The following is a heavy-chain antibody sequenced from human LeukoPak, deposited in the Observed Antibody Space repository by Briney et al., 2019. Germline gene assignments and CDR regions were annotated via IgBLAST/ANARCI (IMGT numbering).Heavy chain of an antibody. D-gene: IGHD3-16*01. V-gene: IGHV4-34*01. CDR1: GGSFSGYY. J-gene: IGHJ4*02. Sequence: PSETLSLTCAVYGGSFSGYYWSWIRQPPGKGLEWIGEINHSGSTNYNPSLKSRVTISVDTSKNQFSLKLSSVTAADTAVYYCARHYGLRYYFDYWGQGTLVTVSS. CDR3: ARHYGLRYYFDY. CDR2: INHSGST.